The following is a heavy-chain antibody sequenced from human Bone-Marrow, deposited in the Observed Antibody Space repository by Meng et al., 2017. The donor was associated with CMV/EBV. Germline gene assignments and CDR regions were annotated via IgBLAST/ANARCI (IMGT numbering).Heavy chain of an antibody. Sequence: ASVKVSCKASGGTFSSYAISWVRQAPGQGLEWMGWISTYNGNTNLAQRVQGRVTLTTDTSTSTAYMELRSLRADDTAVYYCARGSGSYYAYWGQGTRVTVSS. CDR1: GGTFSSYA. CDR3: ARGSGSYYAY. V-gene: IGHV1-18*01. D-gene: IGHD1-26*01. CDR2: ISTYNGNT. J-gene: IGHJ4*02.